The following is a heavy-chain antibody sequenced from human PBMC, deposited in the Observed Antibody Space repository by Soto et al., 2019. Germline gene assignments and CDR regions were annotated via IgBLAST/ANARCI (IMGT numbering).Heavy chain of an antibody. CDR2: IYYSGST. V-gene: IGHV4-59*01. Sequence: QVQLQESGPGLVKPSETLSLTCTVSGGSISSYYWSWIRQPPGKGLEWIGYIYYSGSTNYNPSLKSRVTLSVDTSKNQFSLRLSSVTAADTAVYYCARSYRRYCSGGSCYSYYYYYMDVWCKGTTVTVSS. D-gene: IGHD2-15*01. CDR3: ARSYRRYCSGGSCYSYYYYYMDV. CDR1: GGSISSYY. J-gene: IGHJ6*03.